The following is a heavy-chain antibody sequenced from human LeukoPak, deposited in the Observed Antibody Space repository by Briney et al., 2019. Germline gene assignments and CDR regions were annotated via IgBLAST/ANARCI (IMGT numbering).Heavy chain of an antibody. Sequence: PGGSLRLSCAASGFTFSSYEMNWVRQAPGKGLEWVSYISSSGSTIYYANSVKGRFTISRDNSKNTLYLQMGSLRAEDMAVYYCARSRRPLIAAAGTAFDYWGQGTLVTVSS. J-gene: IGHJ4*02. CDR1: GFTFSSYE. CDR2: ISSSGSTI. D-gene: IGHD6-13*01. CDR3: ARSRRPLIAAAGTAFDY. V-gene: IGHV3-48*03.